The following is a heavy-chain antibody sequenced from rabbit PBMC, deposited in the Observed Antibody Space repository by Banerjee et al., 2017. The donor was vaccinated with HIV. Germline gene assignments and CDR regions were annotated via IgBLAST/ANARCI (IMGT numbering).Heavy chain of an antibody. CDR3: ARDLAGVIGWNFNL. J-gene: IGHJ4*01. CDR2: IRPSDGIT. D-gene: IGHD4-1*01. V-gene: IGHV1S45*01. Sequence: QEQLVESGGDLVKPEGSLTITCTASGFSFSSYWMSWVRQAPGKGLEWIGCIRPSDGITYYASWAKGRFTISKTSSTTVTLQMTSLTAADTATYLCARDLAGVIGWNFNLWGQGTLVTVS. CDR1: GFSFSSYW.